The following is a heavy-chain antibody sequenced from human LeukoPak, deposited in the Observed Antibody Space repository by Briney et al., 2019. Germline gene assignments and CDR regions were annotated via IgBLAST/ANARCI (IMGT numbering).Heavy chain of an antibody. CDR1: GGSISNYY. CDR3: ARDRAYGDHYFDY. J-gene: IGHJ4*02. D-gene: IGHD4-17*01. V-gene: IGHV4-4*07. Sequence: SETLSLTCTVSGGSISNYYWSWIRQPAGKGLEWIGRIYTSGSTNYNPSFKSRVTMSVDTSKHQFSLRLSSVTAADTAVYYCARDRAYGDHYFDYWGQGTLVTVSS. CDR2: IYTSGST.